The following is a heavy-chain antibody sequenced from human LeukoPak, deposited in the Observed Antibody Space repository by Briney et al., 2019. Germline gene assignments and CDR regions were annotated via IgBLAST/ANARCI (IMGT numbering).Heavy chain of an antibody. V-gene: IGHV3-21*01. J-gene: IGHJ4*02. CDR3: ARDQANDYGDHTEFEY. CDR2: ISSSSSYI. D-gene: IGHD4-17*01. Sequence: GGSLRLSCAASGFTFSSYSMNWVRQAPGKGLEWVSSISSSSSYIYYADSVKGRFTISRDNAKNSLYLQMNSLRAEDTAVYYCARDQANDYGDHTEFEYWGQGTLVTVS. CDR1: GFTFSSYS.